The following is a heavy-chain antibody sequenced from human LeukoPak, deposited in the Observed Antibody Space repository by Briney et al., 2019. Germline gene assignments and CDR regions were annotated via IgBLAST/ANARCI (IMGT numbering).Heavy chain of an antibody. V-gene: IGHV1-18*01. CDR3: ARDLPDCSGGSSYGQRFDP. CDR2: ISAYNGNT. D-gene: IGHD2-15*01. J-gene: IGHJ5*02. Sequence: GASVKVSCKASGYTFTSYGISWVRQAPGQGLEWMGWISAYNGNTNYAQKLQGRVTITTDTSTSTAYMELRSLRSDDTAVYYCARDLPDCSGGSSYGQRFDPWGQGTLVTVSS. CDR1: GYTFTSYG.